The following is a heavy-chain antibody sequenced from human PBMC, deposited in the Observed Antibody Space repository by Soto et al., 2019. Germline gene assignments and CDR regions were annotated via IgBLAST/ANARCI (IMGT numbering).Heavy chain of an antibody. J-gene: IGHJ3*02. V-gene: IGHV1-69*04. CDR2: ITPILGIA. CDR1: GGTFSSYT. D-gene: IGHD2-21*01. Sequence: SVKVSCKASGGTFSSYTISWVRQAPGQGLEWMGRITPILGIANYAQKFQGRVTITADKSTSTAYMELSSLRSEDTAVYYCARDEGYCGGDCYSGDAFDIWGQGTMVTVSS. CDR3: ARDEGYCGGDCYSGDAFDI.